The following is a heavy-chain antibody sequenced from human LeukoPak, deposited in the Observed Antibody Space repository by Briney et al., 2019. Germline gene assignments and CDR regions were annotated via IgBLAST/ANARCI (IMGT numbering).Heavy chain of an antibody. CDR2: MNPNSGNT. D-gene: IGHD2-15*01. J-gene: IGHJ5*02. V-gene: IGHV1-8*01. CDR1: GYTFTSYD. CDR3: ARDPSSYCSGGSCLGWFDP. Sequence: GASVKVSCKASGYTFTSYDINWVRQATGQGLEWVGWMNPNSGNTGYAQKLQGRVTMTTDTSTSTAYMGLRSLRSDDTAVYYCARDPSSYCSGGSCLGWFDPWGQGTLVTVSS.